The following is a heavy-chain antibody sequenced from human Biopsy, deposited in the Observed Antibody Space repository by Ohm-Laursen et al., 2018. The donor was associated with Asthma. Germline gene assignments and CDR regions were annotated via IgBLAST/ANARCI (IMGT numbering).Heavy chain of an antibody. V-gene: IGHV4-31*02. CDR3: ARIPRRSGSYFVDY. CDR1: GDSITSGGCC. J-gene: IGHJ4*02. Sequence: TLSLTWTVSGDSITSGGCCWNWIRQHPGKGLEWIGYIHHSGTSYFNPSLKSRVSFSRDTSKNQFSLRPSSVTAADTAMYYCARIPRRSGSYFVDYWGQGTLVTVSS. CDR2: IHHSGTS. D-gene: IGHD3-22*01.